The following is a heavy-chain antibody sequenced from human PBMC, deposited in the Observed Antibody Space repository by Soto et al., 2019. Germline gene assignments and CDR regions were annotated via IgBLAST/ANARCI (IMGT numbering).Heavy chain of an antibody. CDR3: ARSPKGTNFDY. V-gene: IGHV4-30-4*01. D-gene: IGHD2-8*01. CDR1: GGSISSGDYY. Sequence: PSETLSLTCTVSGGSISSGDYYWSWIRQPPGMGLEWIGYIYYSGSTYYNPSLKSRVTISVDTSKNQFSLKLSSVTAADTAVYYCARSPKGTNFDYWGQGTLVTV. CDR2: IYYSGST. J-gene: IGHJ4*02.